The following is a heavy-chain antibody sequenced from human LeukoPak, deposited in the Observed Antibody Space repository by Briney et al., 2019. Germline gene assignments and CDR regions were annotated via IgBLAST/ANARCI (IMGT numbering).Heavy chain of an antibody. J-gene: IGHJ4*02. D-gene: IGHD3-22*01. CDR2: ISYDGSNK. CDR1: GFTFSSYG. Sequence: LPGRSLRLSCAASGFTFSSYGMHWVRQGPGKGLEWVAVISYDGSNKYYADSVKGRFTISRDSSKNTLYLQMNSLRAEDTAVYYCARGPRFDSSAHGDDYWGQGTLVTVSS. V-gene: IGHV3-30*03. CDR3: ARGPRFDSSAHGDDY.